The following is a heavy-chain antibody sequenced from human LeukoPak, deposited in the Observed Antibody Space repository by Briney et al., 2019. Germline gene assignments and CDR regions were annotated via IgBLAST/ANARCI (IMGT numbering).Heavy chain of an antibody. CDR2: INPSGGST. Sequence: GASVKVSCKASGYTFTSYYMHWVRQAPGQGLEWMGIINPSGGSTSYAQKFQGRVTMTRDMSTSTDYMELSSLRSEDTAVYYCARGPSGSTDYYYYYMDVWGKGTTVTISS. V-gene: IGHV1-46*01. D-gene: IGHD1-26*01. CDR1: GYTFTSYY. J-gene: IGHJ6*03. CDR3: ARGPSGSTDYYYYYMDV.